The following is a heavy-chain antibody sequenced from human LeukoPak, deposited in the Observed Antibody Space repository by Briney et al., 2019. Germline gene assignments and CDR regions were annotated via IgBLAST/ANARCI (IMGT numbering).Heavy chain of an antibody. CDR2: ISAYNGNT. Sequence: ASVKVSCKASGYTFTSYGISWVRQAPGQGLEWMGWISAYNGNTNYAQKLQGRVTMTTDTSTSTAYMVLRSLRSDDTAVYYCARVPSGYSSNWFDPWGQGTLVTVSS. V-gene: IGHV1-18*01. CDR3: ARVPSGYSSNWFDP. J-gene: IGHJ5*02. CDR1: GYTFTSYG. D-gene: IGHD3-22*01.